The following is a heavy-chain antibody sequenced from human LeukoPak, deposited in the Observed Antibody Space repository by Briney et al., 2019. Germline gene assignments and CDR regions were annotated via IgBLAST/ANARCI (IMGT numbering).Heavy chain of an antibody. CDR1: GFTFSSYA. J-gene: IGHJ6*02. CDR2: ISGSGGST. V-gene: IGHV3-23*01. D-gene: IGHD6-19*01. CDR3: ANAGPGYNSGSNYYYGMDV. Sequence: GGSLRLSCAASGFTFSSYAMSWVRQAPGKGLEWVSAISGSGGSTFYADSVKGRFTISRDNSKNTLYLQMNSLRAEDTAAYYCANAGPGYNSGSNYYYGMDVWGQGTTVTVSS.